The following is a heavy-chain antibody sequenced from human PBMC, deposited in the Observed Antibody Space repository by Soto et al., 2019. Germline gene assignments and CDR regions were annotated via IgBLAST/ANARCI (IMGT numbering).Heavy chain of an antibody. D-gene: IGHD4-17*01. CDR3: ARRYGGTFDY. J-gene: IGHJ4*02. CDR2: IYYSGGT. V-gene: IGHV4-59*08. CDR1: GGSISYYY. Sequence: PSETLSLTCTVSGGSISYYYWSWIRQPPGTGLEWIGYIYYSGGTDYNPSLKSRVTISVGTSKNQFSLKLTSVTAADTAVYYCARRYGGTFDYWGQGTLVTVSS.